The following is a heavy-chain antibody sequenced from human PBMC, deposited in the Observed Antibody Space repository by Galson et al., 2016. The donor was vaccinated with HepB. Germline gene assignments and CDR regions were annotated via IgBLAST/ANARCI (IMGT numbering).Heavy chain of an antibody. D-gene: IGHD3-16*01. CDR3: ARSHLEFSLRSHFKRPRIDF. V-gene: IGHV4-34*01. CDR1: GGSFNSYY. Sequence: LSLTCAVYGGSFNSYYWNWIRQPPGKGLEWIGEISHTGSTNYNPSLKSRVSISIDTSKYQFSLKLNSVTAADAAVYYCARSHLEFSLRSHFKRPRIDFWGQGTLVTVSS. CDR2: ISHTGST. J-gene: IGHJ4*02.